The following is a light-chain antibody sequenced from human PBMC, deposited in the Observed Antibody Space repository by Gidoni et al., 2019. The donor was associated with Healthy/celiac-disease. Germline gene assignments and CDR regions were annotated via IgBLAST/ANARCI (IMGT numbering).Light chain of an antibody. V-gene: IGLV3-1*01. J-gene: IGLJ1*01. CDR1: KLGDKY. Sequence: SYELTQPPSVSVSPGQTASITCSGDKLGDKYACWYQQKTGQSPVLVIYQDSKRPSGIPERFSGSNSGNTATLTISGTQAMDEADYYCQAWDSGYVFGTGTKVTVL. CDR3: QAWDSGYV. CDR2: QDS.